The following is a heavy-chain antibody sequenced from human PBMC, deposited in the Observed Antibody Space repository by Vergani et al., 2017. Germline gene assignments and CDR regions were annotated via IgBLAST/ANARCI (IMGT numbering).Heavy chain of an antibody. CDR2: LTGGCGST. CDR1: GFTFSTYA. J-gene: IGHJ4*02. V-gene: IGHV3-23*01. CDR3: VKDAGSYENFFDS. Sequence: EVQLLESGGSLKQPGGSVRLSCAAPGFTFSTYAMHWVRQAPGKGLEWVSALTGGCGSTYYADSFKGRFIISRDNSRDTLYLQMNSLRPEDTATYYCVKDAGSYENFFDSWGQGTLVTVSS. D-gene: IGHD1-26*01.